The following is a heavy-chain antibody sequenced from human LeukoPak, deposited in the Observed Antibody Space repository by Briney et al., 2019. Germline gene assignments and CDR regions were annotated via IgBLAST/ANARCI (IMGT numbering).Heavy chain of an antibody. J-gene: IGHJ2*01. V-gene: IGHV4-34*01. CDR3: ARGHSTAMVNWYFDL. CDR2: INHSGST. Sequence: SETLSLTCAVYGGSFSGYYWSWIRQPPGKGLEWIGEINHSGSTNYNPSLKSRVTISVDTSKNQFSLKLSSVTAADTAVYYCARGHSTAMVNWYFDLWGRGTLVTVSS. D-gene: IGHD5-18*01. CDR1: GGSFSGYY.